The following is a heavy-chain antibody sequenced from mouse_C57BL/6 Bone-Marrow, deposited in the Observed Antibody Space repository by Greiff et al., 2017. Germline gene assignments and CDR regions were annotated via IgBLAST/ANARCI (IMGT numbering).Heavy chain of an antibody. CDR2: IYPTSGRT. V-gene: IGHV1-55*01. CDR3: AKSGPLWRGVDY. D-gene: IGHD3-1*01. CDR1: GYTFTSYW. J-gene: IGHJ2*01. Sequence: QVQLQQPGAELVKPGASVKMSCKASGYTFTSYWITWVKQRPGQGLEWIGDIYPTSGRTNYNEKFKSKAILTVDTSSNTAYMQLSSLTSEDSAVFYCAKSGPLWRGVDYWGQGTTLTVSS.